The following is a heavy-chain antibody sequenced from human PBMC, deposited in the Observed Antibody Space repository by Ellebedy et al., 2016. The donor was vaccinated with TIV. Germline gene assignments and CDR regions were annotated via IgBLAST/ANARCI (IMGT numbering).Heavy chain of an antibody. V-gene: IGHV3-7*01. J-gene: IGHJ4*02. CDR3: ARTAYYYGSGSYYEEY. Sequence: GESLKISCAASGFTFSSYWMSWVRQAPGKGLEWVANIKQDGSEKYYVDSVKGRFTISRDNAKNSLYLQMNSLRAEDTAVYYCARTAYYYGSGSYYEEYWGQGTLVTVSS. D-gene: IGHD3-10*01. CDR2: IKQDGSEK. CDR1: GFTFSSYW.